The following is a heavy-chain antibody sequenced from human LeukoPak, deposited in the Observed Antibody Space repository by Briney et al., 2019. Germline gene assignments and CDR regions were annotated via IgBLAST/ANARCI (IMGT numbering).Heavy chain of an antibody. V-gene: IGHV3-33*08. D-gene: IGHD3-3*01. Sequence: GGSLRLSCAASGFTFSSYAMHWVRQAPGKGLEWVAVIWYDGSNKYYADSVKGRFTISRDNSKNTLYLQMNSLRAEDTAVYYCAREGGNAADFWSGYSHRYFQHWGQGTLVTVSS. CDR3: AREGGNAADFWSGYSHRYFQH. J-gene: IGHJ1*01. CDR2: IWYDGSNK. CDR1: GFTFSSYA.